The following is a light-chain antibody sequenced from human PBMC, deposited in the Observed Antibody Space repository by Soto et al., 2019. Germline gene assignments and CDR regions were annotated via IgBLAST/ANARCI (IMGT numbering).Light chain of an antibody. Sequence: ELVVTDSPGTVSLAPRQRATLSWRGSQRVRSDYFAWYQQKPGQAPRLLIYGASSRATGIPDRFSGSGSGTDFTLTISRLEPEDFAVYYCQQYGSSPLTFGGGTKVDIK. CDR2: GAS. CDR1: QRVRSDY. V-gene: IGKV3-20*01. J-gene: IGKJ4*01. CDR3: QQYGSSPLT.